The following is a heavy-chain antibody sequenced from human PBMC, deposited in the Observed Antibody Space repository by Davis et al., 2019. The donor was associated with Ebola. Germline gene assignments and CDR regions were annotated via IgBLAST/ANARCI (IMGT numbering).Heavy chain of an antibody. CDR3: ARPVGVYYHYFDY. Sequence: MPGGSLRLSCAVYGGSFSGYYWSWIRQPPGKGLEWIGEINHSGSTNYNPSLKSRVTISVDTSKNQFSLKLSSATAADTAVYYCARPVGVYYHYFDYWGQGTLVTVSS. D-gene: IGHD1-26*01. CDR1: GGSFSGYY. CDR2: INHSGST. J-gene: IGHJ4*02. V-gene: IGHV4-34*01.